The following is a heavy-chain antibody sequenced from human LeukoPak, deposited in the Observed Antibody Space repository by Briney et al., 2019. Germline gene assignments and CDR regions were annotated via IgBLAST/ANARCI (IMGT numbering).Heavy chain of an antibody. J-gene: IGHJ4*02. Sequence: PSETLSLTCTVSGDSISSSSYYWGWIRQPPGTGLEWIGSIYYSENTYYNPSLKSRVIISVDTSKNQFSLKLSSVTAADTAVYYCARGDYNFAYWGQGTLVTVSS. V-gene: IGHV4-39*01. CDR2: IYYSENT. CDR3: ARGDYNFAY. D-gene: IGHD4-11*01. CDR1: GDSISSSSYY.